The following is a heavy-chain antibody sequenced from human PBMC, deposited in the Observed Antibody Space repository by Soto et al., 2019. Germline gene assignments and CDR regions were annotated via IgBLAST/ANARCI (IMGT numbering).Heavy chain of an antibody. J-gene: IGHJ5*02. CDR3: ERLLYGDYVPTWLDP. CDR1: GYKFTSYF. Sequence: LGESLKISCKGSGYKFTSYFIGWVRQMPGKGLEWMGMIYPGDSDTRYSPSFQGQVAISADKSSSTAYLEWRSLRAPDTAMYYCERLLYGDYVPTWLDPWGQGTLVTVYS. D-gene: IGHD4-17*01. V-gene: IGHV5-51*01. CDR2: IYPGDSDT.